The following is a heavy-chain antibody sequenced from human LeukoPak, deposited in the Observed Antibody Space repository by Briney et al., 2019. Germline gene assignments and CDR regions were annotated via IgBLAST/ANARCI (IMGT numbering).Heavy chain of an antibody. CDR1: GYTFTIYY. V-gene: IGHV1-46*01. J-gene: IGHJ4*02. CDR3: ARSQYGSGSYLHYFDY. CDR2: INPSGGST. Sequence: ASVKVSFKASGYTFTIYYMHWVRQAPGQGLEWMGIINPSGGSTSYAQKFQGRVTMTRDMSTSTVYMELSSLRSEDTAVYYCARSQYGSGSYLHYFDYWGQGTLVTVSS. D-gene: IGHD3-10*01.